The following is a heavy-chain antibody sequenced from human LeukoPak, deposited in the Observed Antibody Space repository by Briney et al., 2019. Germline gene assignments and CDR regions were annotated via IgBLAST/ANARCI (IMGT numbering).Heavy chain of an antibody. J-gene: IGHJ1*01. Sequence: TGGSLRLSCAASGFTFSSYSMNWVRQAPGKGLEWVSSISSSSSYIYYADSVKGRFTISRDNAKNSLYLQMNSLRAEDTAVYYCARDPWADSSGFPLHHWGQGTLVTVSS. CDR2: ISSSSSYI. V-gene: IGHV3-21*01. CDR1: GFTFSSYS. CDR3: ARDPWADSSGFPLHH. D-gene: IGHD3-22*01.